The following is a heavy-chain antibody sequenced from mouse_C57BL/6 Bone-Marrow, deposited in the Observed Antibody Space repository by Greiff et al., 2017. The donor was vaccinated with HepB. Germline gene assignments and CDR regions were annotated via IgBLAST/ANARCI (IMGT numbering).Heavy chain of an antibody. J-gene: IGHJ3*01. CDR3: AGSRYYGSSYWFAY. CDR1: GYTFTDYN. CDR2: INPNNGGT. D-gene: IGHD1-1*01. Sequence: VQLQQSGPELVKPGASVKIPCKASGYTFTDYNMDWVTQSHGKSLEWIGDINPNNGGTIYNQKIKGKATLTVDTSSSTAYLELRSLTSEDTAVYYCAGSRYYGSSYWFAYWGQGTLVTVSA. V-gene: IGHV1-18*01.